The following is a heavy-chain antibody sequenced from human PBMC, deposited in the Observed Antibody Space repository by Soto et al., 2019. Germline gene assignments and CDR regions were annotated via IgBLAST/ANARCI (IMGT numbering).Heavy chain of an antibody. CDR3: AGQVVTLYGMDV. D-gene: IGHD2-15*01. CDR1: GGTFSSYT. J-gene: IGHJ6*02. V-gene: IGHV1-69*02. Sequence: QVQLVQSGAEVKKPGSSVKVSCKASGGTFSSYTISWVRQAPGQGLEWMGRIIPILGIANYAQKFQGRVTSTADKSTSTAYMELSSLRSEDTAVYYCAGQVVTLYGMDVWGQGTTVTVSS. CDR2: IIPILGIA.